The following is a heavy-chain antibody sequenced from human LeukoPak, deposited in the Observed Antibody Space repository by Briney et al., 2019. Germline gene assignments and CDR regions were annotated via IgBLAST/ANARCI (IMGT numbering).Heavy chain of an antibody. V-gene: IGHV3-64*01. CDR1: GFTFNSHA. CDR2: ISSNGGST. Sequence: PGGSLRLSCAASGFTFNSHAMHWVRQAPGKGLEYVSAISSNGGSTYYANSVKGRFTISRDNSKNTLYLQMGSLRAEDMAVYYCARGYCSSTSCYSTAIDYWGQGTLVTVSS. CDR3: ARGYCSSTSCYSTAIDY. J-gene: IGHJ4*02. D-gene: IGHD2-2*01.